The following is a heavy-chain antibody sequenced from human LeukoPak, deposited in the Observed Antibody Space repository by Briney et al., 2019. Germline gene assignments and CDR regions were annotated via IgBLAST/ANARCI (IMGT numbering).Heavy chain of an antibody. CDR2: INSDGSST. CDR3: VSLGSTSPGNWYTLFDQ. CDR1: GFTFSSYW. Sequence: GGSLRLSCAASGFTFSSYWMDWVRQGPGKGRVWVSRINSDGSSTSYADSVKRRFTISRHNANNTLYLQMNSLRAEHTAVYYCVSLGSTSPGNWYTLFDQWGQGTLVTVSS. D-gene: IGHD2-2*01. J-gene: IGHJ4*02. V-gene: IGHV3-74*01.